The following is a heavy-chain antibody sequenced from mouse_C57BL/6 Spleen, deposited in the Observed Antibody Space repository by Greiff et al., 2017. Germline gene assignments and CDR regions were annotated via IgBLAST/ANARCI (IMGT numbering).Heavy chain of an antibody. J-gene: IGHJ2*01. Sequence: QVQLQQSGAELVRPGASVTLSCKASGYTFTDYEMHWVKQTPVHGLEWIGAIDPETGGTAYNQKFKGKAILTADKSSSTAYMELRSLTSEDSAVYYCTRSRATVVPNEGDYWGQGTTLTVSS. V-gene: IGHV1-15*01. D-gene: IGHD1-1*01. CDR3: TRSRATVVPNEGDY. CDR2: IDPETGGT. CDR1: GYTFTDYE.